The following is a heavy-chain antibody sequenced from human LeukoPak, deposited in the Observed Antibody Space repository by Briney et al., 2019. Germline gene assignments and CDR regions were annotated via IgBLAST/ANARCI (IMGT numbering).Heavy chain of an antibody. CDR1: GYTFTSYG. V-gene: IGHV1-18*01. CDR3: ARVSVGVTISGVVIISSVDV. CDR2: ISAYNGNT. D-gene: IGHD3-3*01. Sequence: GASVKVSCKASGYTFTSYGISWVRQAPGQGLEWMGWISAYNGNTNYAQKLQGRVTMTTDTSTSTAYMELRSLRSDDTAVYYCARVSVGVTISGVVIISSVDVWGKGTTVTVSS. J-gene: IGHJ6*04.